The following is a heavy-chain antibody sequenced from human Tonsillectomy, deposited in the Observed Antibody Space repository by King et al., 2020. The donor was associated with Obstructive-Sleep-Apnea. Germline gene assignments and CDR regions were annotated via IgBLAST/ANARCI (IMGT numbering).Heavy chain of an antibody. CDR1: GFTFSSYA. CDR2: ISYDGSNK. D-gene: IGHD2-8*02. V-gene: IGHV3-30-3*01. J-gene: IGHJ3*02. Sequence: VQLVESGGGVVQPGRSLRLSCAASGFTFSSYAMHWVRQAPGKGLEWVAVISYDGSNKYYADSVKGRFTISRDNSKNTLYLQMNSLRAEDTAVYYCASGGVGEGAFDIWGQGTMVTVSS. CDR3: ASGGVGEGAFDI.